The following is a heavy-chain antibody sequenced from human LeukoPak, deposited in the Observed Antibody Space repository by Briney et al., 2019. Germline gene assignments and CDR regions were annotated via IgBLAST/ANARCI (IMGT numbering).Heavy chain of an antibody. CDR2: ISGSGGST. CDR1: GFTFSTYA. Sequence: GGSLRLSCAASGFTFSTYAMSWVRQAAGKGLEWVSAISGSGGSTYYADSVKGRFTISRDNSKNTLYLQMNSLRAEDTAVFYCAKVRTYSYDSDAFDIWGQGTIVTVSS. J-gene: IGHJ3*02. CDR3: AKVRTYSYDSDAFDI. V-gene: IGHV3-23*01. D-gene: IGHD3-22*01.